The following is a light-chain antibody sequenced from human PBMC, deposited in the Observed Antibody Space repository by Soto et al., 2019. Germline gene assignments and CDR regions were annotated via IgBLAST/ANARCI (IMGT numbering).Light chain of an antibody. CDR2: EVT. V-gene: IGLV2-14*01. CDR3: ISYTGSSTSYV. J-gene: IGLJ1*01. Sequence: QSALTQPASVSGSPGQSITISCAGTSGEVGRYNHVAWYQQHPGKVPKLIIYEVTKRPSGVSNRFSGSKSGNTASLNISGLQAEDEADYYCISYTGSSTSYVFGTGTKVTVL. CDR1: SGEVGRYNH.